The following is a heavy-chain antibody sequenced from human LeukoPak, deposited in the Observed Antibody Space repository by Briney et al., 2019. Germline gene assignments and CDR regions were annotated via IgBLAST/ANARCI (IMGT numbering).Heavy chain of an antibody. V-gene: IGHV4-39*07. CDR2: IYYSGST. J-gene: IGHJ4*02. CDR3: ARAGSGYYFDY. Sequence: PLETLSLTCTVSGGSISSSSYYWGWIRQPPGKGLEWIGSIYYSGSTYYNPSLKSRVTISVDTSKNQFSLKLSSVTAADTAVYYCARAGSGYYFDYWGQGTLVTVSS. CDR1: GGSISSSSYY. D-gene: IGHD3-22*01.